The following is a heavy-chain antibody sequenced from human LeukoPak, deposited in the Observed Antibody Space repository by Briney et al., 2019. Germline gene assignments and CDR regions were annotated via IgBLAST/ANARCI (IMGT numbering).Heavy chain of an antibody. CDR1: GGSFSGYY. Sequence: PSETLSLTCAVYGGSFSGYYWSWIRQPPGKGLEWIGEINHSGSTNYNPSPKSRVTISVDTSKNQFSLKLSSVTAADTAVYYCAITYYDSSGYYFDYWGQGTLVTVSS. J-gene: IGHJ4*02. CDR3: AITYYDSSGYYFDY. CDR2: INHSGST. D-gene: IGHD3-22*01. V-gene: IGHV4-34*01.